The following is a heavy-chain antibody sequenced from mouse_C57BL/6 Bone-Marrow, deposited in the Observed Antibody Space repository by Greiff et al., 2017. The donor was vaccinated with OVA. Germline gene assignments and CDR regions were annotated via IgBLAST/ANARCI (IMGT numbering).Heavy chain of an antibody. Sequence: EVQLQQSGAELVRPGASVKLSCTASGFNIKDYYMHWVKQRPEQGLEWIGRIDPEDGDTEYAPKFQGKATMTADTSSNTAYLQLSSLTSEDTAVYYCTALLLRSSWFAYWGQGTLVTVSA. D-gene: IGHD1-1*01. CDR2: IDPEDGDT. V-gene: IGHV14-1*01. CDR3: TALLLRSSWFAY. J-gene: IGHJ3*01. CDR1: GFNIKDYY.